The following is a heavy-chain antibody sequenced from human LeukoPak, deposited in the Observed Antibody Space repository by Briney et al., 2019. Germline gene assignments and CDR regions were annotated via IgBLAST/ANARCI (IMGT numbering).Heavy chain of an antibody. J-gene: IGHJ5*02. CDR3: AKDPYRVVVATGNYLDP. Sequence: GGSLRLSCAASGFTFSSYGMHWVRQAPGKGLEWVAVISHDGSNIYYGDSVKGRFSISRDNSKNTLYLQTNSLRVEDTAVYYCAKDPYRVVVATGNYLDPWGQGTLVTVSS. D-gene: IGHD2-15*01. CDR2: ISHDGSNI. CDR1: GFTFSSYG. V-gene: IGHV3-30*18.